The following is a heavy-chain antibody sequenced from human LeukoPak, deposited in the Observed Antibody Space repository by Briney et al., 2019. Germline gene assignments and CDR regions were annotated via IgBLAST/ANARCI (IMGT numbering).Heavy chain of an antibody. V-gene: IGHV4-4*09. CDR2: IYSRGTT. J-gene: IGHJ4*02. Sequence: SETLSLTCTVSGGSISSYYWSWIRQPPGKGLEWIGYIYSRGTTKYNPSLMGRVTISVDTSKNQFSLELTSVTAADTAVYYCARLGTNYWGQGTLVTVSS. CDR3: ARLGTNY. D-gene: IGHD3-10*01. CDR1: GGSISSYY.